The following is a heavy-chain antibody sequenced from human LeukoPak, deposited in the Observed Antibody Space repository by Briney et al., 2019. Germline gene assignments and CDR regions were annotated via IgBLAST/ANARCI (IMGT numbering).Heavy chain of an antibody. CDR1: GGSISGSRYY. CDR2: IYYSGST. V-gene: IGHV4-39*01. D-gene: IGHD2-2*01. Sequence: SETLSLTCTVSGGSISGSRYYWGWIRQPPGKGLEWIGSIYYSGSTYYNPSLKSRVTISVDTSKNQFSLKLSSVTAADTAVYYCARSFRDIVVVPAAMGYWGQGTLVTVSS. CDR3: ARSFRDIVVVPAAMGY. J-gene: IGHJ4*02.